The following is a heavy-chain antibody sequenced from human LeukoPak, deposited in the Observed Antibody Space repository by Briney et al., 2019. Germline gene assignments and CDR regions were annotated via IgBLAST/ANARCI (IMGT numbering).Heavy chain of an antibody. V-gene: IGHV3-30-3*01. J-gene: IGHJ4*02. CDR1: GFTFSSYA. CDR2: ISYDGSNK. D-gene: IGHD2-15*01. Sequence: PGGSLRLSCAASGFTFSSYAMHWVRQAPGKGLEWVAVISYDGSNKYYADSVKGRFTISRDNSKNTLYLQMNSLRAEDTAVYYCARDCSGGSCHVGFDYWGQGTLVTVSS. CDR3: ARDCSGGSCHVGFDY.